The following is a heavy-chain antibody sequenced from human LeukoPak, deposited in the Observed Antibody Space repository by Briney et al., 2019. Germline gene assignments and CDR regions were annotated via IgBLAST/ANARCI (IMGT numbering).Heavy chain of an antibody. J-gene: IGHJ4*02. CDR1: GGSISSSGYY. CDR3: ARHAMVAAPIDY. CDR2: MYHSGNT. D-gene: IGHD2-15*01. V-gene: IGHV4-39*01. Sequence: SETLSLTCIVSGGSISSSGYYWGWIRQPPGKGLEWIGSMYHSGNTYHNPSLKSRVIISVDTSKNQFSLKLSSVTAADTAVYYCARHAMVAAPIDYWGQGTLVTVSS.